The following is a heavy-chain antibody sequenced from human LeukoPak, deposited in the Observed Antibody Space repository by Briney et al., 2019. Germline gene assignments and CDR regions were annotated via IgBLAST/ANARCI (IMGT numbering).Heavy chain of an antibody. J-gene: IGHJ6*02. CDR2: INWNGGST. D-gene: IGHD2-2*01. CDR1: GFTFDDYG. V-gene: IGHV3-20*04. Sequence: GGSLRLSCAASGFTFDDYGMSWVRQVPGKGLEWVSGINWNGGSTGYADSVKGRFTISRDNAKNSLYLQMNSLRAEGTAFYYCAREGYCSTTSCAYAMDVWGQGTTVTVSS. CDR3: AREGYCSTTSCAYAMDV.